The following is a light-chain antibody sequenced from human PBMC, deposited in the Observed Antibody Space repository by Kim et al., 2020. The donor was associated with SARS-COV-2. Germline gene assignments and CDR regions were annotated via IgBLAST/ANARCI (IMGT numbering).Light chain of an antibody. V-gene: IGKV1-39*01. CDR3: QQSYTTPIT. J-gene: IGKJ5*01. CDR1: QTIAKY. Sequence: DIEMTQSPSSLSAWVRDRVTIPCRASQTIAKYVNWYQQRPGKAPKILLFDATTLHVGVPSRFSGSASGTDFTLTISGVQVEDFATYFCQQSYTTPITFGQGTRLEIK. CDR2: DAT.